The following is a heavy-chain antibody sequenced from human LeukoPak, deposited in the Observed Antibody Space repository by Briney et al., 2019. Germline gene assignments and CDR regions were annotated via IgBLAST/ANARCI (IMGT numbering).Heavy chain of an antibody. D-gene: IGHD3-10*01. J-gene: IGHJ6*03. CDR1: GYSISSGYY. V-gene: IGHV4-4*07. Sequence: PSETLSLTCTVSGYSISSGYYWSWIRQPAGKGLEWIGRIYTSGSTNYNPSLKSRVTMSVDTSKNQFSLKLSSVTAADTAVYYCARDRPLYGSGSYYWPRGNYYYYYMDVWGKGTTVTISS. CDR3: ARDRPLYGSGSYYWPRGNYYYYYMDV. CDR2: IYTSGST.